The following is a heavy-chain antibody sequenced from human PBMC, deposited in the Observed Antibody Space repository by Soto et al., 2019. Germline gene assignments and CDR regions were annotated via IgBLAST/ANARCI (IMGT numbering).Heavy chain of an antibody. V-gene: IGHV1-69*01. CDR3: ARGGSYGGQYYYYGMDV. J-gene: IGHJ6*02. D-gene: IGHD1-26*01. CDR2: IIPIFGTA. CDR1: GRTFSSYA. Sequence: QVQLVQSGAEVEKPGSSVKVSCKASGRTFSSYAISWVRQAPGQGLERMGGIIPIFGTANYAQKFQGRVTITADESTSTAYMELSSLRSEDTAVYYCARGGSYGGQYYYYGMDVWGQGTTVTVSS.